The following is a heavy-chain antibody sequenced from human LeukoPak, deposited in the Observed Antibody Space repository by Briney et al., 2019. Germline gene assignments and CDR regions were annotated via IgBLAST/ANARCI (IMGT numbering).Heavy chain of an antibody. J-gene: IGHJ4*02. Sequence: GRSLRLSCAASGFTFSSYGMHWVRQAPGKGLEWVAVISYDGSNKYYADSVKGQFTISRDNSKNTLYLQMNSLRAEDTAVYYCAKPILPRDYGLDYWGQGTLVTVSS. V-gene: IGHV3-30*18. CDR1: GFTFSSYG. D-gene: IGHD4-17*01. CDR3: AKPILPRDYGLDY. CDR2: ISYDGSNK.